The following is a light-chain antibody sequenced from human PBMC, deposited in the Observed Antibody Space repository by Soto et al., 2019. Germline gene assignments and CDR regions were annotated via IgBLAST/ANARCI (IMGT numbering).Light chain of an antibody. CDR2: GAS. Sequence: PGERATLSCRANQSVTNNYLAWYQQKRGQAPRLLIWGASIRAADLPDRFSGGGSETDFTLTISRLETEDFAVYYCHQYGSSPGTFGQGTKVDIK. CDR3: HQYGSSPGT. CDR1: QSVTNNY. V-gene: IGKV3-20*01. J-gene: IGKJ1*01.